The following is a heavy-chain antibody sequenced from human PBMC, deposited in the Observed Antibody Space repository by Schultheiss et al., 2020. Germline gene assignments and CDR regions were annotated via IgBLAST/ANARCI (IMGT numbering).Heavy chain of an antibody. D-gene: IGHD3-3*01. CDR1: GFSLNTTEMR. CDR3: ARIPGSPSGRMPHYYYMDV. V-gene: IGHV2-70*01. CDR2: IDWDDDK. J-gene: IGHJ6*03. Sequence: SGPTLVKPTQTLTLTCTFSGFSLNTTEMRVSWIRQPPGKALEWLALIDWDDDKYYSTSLKTRLTISKDTSKNQVVLTMTNMDPVDTATYYCARIPGSPSGRMPHYYYMDVWGKGTTVTVFS.